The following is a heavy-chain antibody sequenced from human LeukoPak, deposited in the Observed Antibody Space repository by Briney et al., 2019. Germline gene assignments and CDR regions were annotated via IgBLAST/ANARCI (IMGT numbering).Heavy chain of an antibody. J-gene: IGHJ1*01. V-gene: IGHV3-30*18. CDR3: AKDASGYSYGPRG. CDR1: GFTFSSYG. D-gene: IGHD5-18*01. CDR2: ISYDGSNK. Sequence: GGSLRLSCAASGFTFSSYGMHWVRQAPGKGLEWVAVISYDGSNKYYADSVKGRFTISRDNSKNTLYLQMNSLRAEDTAVYYCAKDASGYSYGPRGWGQGTLVNVSS.